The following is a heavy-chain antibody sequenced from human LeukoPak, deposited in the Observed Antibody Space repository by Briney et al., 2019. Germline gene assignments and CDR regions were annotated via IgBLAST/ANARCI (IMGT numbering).Heavy chain of an antibody. Sequence: SETLSLTCTVSGVSISSSNSYWGWIRQPPGKGLEWIGSLYYSGNTYYNASLKSQVSISIDTSKNQFSLKLTSVTAADTAVYYCARQTGSGLFILPGGQGTLVTVSS. CDR3: ARQTGSGLFILP. V-gene: IGHV4-39*01. CDR2: LYYSGNT. D-gene: IGHD3/OR15-3a*01. CDR1: GVSISSSNSY. J-gene: IGHJ4*02.